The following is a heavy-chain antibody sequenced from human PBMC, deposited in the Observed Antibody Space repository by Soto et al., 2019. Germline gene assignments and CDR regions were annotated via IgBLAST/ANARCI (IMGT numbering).Heavy chain of an antibody. J-gene: IGHJ5*01. V-gene: IGHV4-30-4*01. CDR3: ARGRYCLTGRCFPNWFDS. CDR2: IYKSATT. D-gene: IGHD7-27*01. CDR1: GDSISNLDYF. Sequence: SPSLTCSVSGDSISNLDYFWAWIRQPPGQALEYIGYIYKSATTYYNPSFESRVAISVDTSKSQFSLNVTSVTAADTAVYFCARGRYCLTGRCFPNWFDSWGQGALVTVSS.